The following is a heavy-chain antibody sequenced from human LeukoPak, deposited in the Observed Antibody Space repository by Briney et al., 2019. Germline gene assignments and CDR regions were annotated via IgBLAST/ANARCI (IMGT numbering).Heavy chain of an antibody. Sequence: ASVKVSCKASGFTFTSSAMQWVRQARGQRLEWIGWIVVGSGNTNYAQKFQERVTITRDMSTSTAYMELRSLRSEDTAVYHCAATPGIAPVGIIGIDFWGQGTLLTVSS. CDR3: AATPGIAPVGIIGIDF. J-gene: IGHJ4*02. CDR2: IVVGSGNT. CDR1: GFTFTSSA. V-gene: IGHV1-58*02. D-gene: IGHD6-13*01.